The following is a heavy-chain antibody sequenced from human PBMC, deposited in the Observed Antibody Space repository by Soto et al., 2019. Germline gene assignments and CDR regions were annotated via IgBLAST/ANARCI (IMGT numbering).Heavy chain of an antibody. J-gene: IGHJ4*02. Sequence: ASVKVSCKASGYTFTSYGINWVRQAPGQRLEWMGWISAYNGNTKYAQKFQGRVTITRDTSASTAYMELSSLRSEDTAVYYCARGGEPIDYWGQGTLVTVSS. V-gene: IGHV1-18*01. D-gene: IGHD2-21*01. CDR2: ISAYNGNT. CDR1: GYTFTSYG. CDR3: ARGGEPIDY.